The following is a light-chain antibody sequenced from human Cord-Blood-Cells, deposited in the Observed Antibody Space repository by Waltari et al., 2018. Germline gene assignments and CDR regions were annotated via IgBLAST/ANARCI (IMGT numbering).Light chain of an antibody. CDR3: QQSYSTPYT. J-gene: IGKJ2*01. Sequence: DIQMNQSPSSLSAPVGYRVTITCRASQTISSYLNWYQQKPGKYPKLLIYAASSLQSGVPSRFSGSGSGTDFTLTISSLQPEDFATYYCQQSYSTPYTFGQGTKLEIK. CDR1: QTISSY. V-gene: IGKV1-39*01. CDR2: AAS.